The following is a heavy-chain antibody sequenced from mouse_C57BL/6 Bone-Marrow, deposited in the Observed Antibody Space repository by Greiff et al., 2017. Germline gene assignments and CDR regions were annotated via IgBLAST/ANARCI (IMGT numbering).Heavy chain of an antibody. CDR3: ARESYLLSFAY. CDR1: GYSFTGYY. V-gene: IGHV1-42*01. CDR2: INPSTGGT. Sequence: EVKLVESGPELVKPGASVKISCKASGYSFTGYYMNWVKQSPEKSLEWIGEINPSTGGTTYNQKFKAKATLTVDKSSSTDYMQLKSLTSEDSAVYYCARESYLLSFAYWGQGTLVTVSA. J-gene: IGHJ3*01. D-gene: IGHD2-10*01.